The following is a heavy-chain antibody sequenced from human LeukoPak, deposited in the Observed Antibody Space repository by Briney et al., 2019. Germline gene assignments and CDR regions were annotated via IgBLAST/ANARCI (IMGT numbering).Heavy chain of an antibody. J-gene: IGHJ5*02. CDR3: ASGRRVRGRLQVVSWFDP. D-gene: IGHD4-11*01. Sequence: ASVKVSCKASGYTFTGYYMHWVRQAPGQGLEWMGWINPNSGGTNYAQKFQGRVTMTRDTSISTAHMELSRLRSDDTAVYYCASGRRVRGRLQVVSWFDPWGQGTLVTVSS. CDR2: INPNSGGT. V-gene: IGHV1-2*02. CDR1: GYTFTGYY.